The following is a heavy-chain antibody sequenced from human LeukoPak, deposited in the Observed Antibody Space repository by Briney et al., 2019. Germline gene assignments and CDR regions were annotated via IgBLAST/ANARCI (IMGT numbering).Heavy chain of an antibody. CDR2: INPNFGGT. CDR3: AGYYYGSATYYYYYMDV. Sequence: ASVKVSCKASGHTFIGYNMHWVRQAPGQGLEWMGWINPNFGGTDYAQRFQGRVTMTRDTSISTVYMELSSLRSEDTAVYYCAGYYYGSATYYYYYMDVWGKGTTVTISS. V-gene: IGHV1-2*02. D-gene: IGHD3-10*01. J-gene: IGHJ6*03. CDR1: GHTFIGYN.